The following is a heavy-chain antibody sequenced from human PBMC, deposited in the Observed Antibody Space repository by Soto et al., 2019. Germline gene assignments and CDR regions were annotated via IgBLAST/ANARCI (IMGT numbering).Heavy chain of an antibody. J-gene: IGHJ4*02. CDR1: GFTFSTYA. CDR2: ISAIGGST. Sequence: GGSLRLSCVASGFTFSTYAMSWVRQAPGKGLEWVSGISAIGGSTYYADSVKGRFTISRDNFKNTLYLQMNSLRAEDTAVYYCAKVSDLRYYHFDYWGQGALVTVS. V-gene: IGHV3-23*01. CDR3: AKVSDLRYYHFDY. D-gene: IGHD3-22*01.